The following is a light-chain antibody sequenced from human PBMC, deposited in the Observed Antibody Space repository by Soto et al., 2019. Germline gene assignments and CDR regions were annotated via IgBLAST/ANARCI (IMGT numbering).Light chain of an antibody. CDR3: QKYNIAPSWT. CDR2: AAS. CDR1: QSISSY. V-gene: IGKV1-27*01. J-gene: IGKJ5*01. Sequence: DIQMTQSPPSLSASVGDRVTITCRASQSISSYLNWYQQKPGKAPKVLIYAASTLQSGAPSRFSGSGSGTDFTPTISSLQPEDVATYYCQKYNIAPSWTFGQGTRLEIK.